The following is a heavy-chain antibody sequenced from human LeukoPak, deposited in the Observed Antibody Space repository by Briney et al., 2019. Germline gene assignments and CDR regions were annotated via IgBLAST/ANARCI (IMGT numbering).Heavy chain of an antibody. CDR3: ARGGGVVPAALLDY. Sequence: SETLSLTCAVSGGSISSGGYSWSWIRQPPGKGLEWLGYIYHSGSTYYNRSLKSRVTISVDRSKNQFSLKLSSVTAADTAVYYCARGGGVVPAALLDYWGQGTLVTVSS. J-gene: IGHJ4*02. V-gene: IGHV4-30-2*01. CDR1: GGSISSGGYS. CDR2: IYHSGST. D-gene: IGHD2-2*01.